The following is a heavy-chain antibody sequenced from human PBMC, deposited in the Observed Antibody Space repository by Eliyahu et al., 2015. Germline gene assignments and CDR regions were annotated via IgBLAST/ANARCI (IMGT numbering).Heavy chain of an antibody. J-gene: IGHJ6*02. Sequence: EVQLVESGGGLVQPGGSLKLSCAXSGFXFXGSAXHWVRQASGKGLEWVGRIRSKANSYATAYAASVKGRFTISRDDSKNTAYLQMNSLKTEDTAVYYCTTLGQLAVALRGGMDVWGQGTTVTVSS. V-gene: IGHV3-73*01. CDR1: GFXFXGSA. CDR3: TTLGQLAVALRGGMDV. D-gene: IGHD6-13*01. CDR2: IRSKANSYAT.